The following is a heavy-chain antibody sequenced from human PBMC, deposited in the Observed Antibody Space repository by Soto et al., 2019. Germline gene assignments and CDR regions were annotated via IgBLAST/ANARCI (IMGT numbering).Heavy chain of an antibody. CDR1: GYTFTSYA. CDR3: ATTPGWYTVYGMDV. V-gene: IGHV1-3*01. Sequence: ASVKVSCKASGYTFTSYAMHWVRQAPGQRLEWMGWINAGNGNTKYSRKFQGRVTITRDTSASTAYMELSSLRSEDTAVYYCATTPGWYTVYGMDVWGQGTTVTVSS. J-gene: IGHJ6*02. CDR2: INAGNGNT. D-gene: IGHD6-19*01.